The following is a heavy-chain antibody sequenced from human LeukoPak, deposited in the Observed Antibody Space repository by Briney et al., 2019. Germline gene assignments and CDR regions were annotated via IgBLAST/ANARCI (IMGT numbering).Heavy chain of an antibody. CDR3: AKGPLPPITMIVVVIASGAFDI. Sequence: PGGSLRLSCAASGFTFSSYAMSWVRQAPGKGLEWVSAISGSGGSTYYADSVKGRFTISRDNSKNTLYLQMNSLRAEDTAVYYCAKGPLPPITMIVVVIASGAFDIWGQGTMVTVSS. CDR2: ISGSGGST. J-gene: IGHJ3*02. CDR1: GFTFSSYA. V-gene: IGHV3-23*01. D-gene: IGHD3-22*01.